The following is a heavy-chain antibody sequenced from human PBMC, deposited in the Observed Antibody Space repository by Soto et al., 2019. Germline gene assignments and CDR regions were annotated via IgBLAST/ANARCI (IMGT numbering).Heavy chain of an antibody. CDR3: AGIPCSSTICYGEFDY. V-gene: IGHV3-48*01. CDR2: ISSSSSTI. CDR1: GFTFSSYS. Sequence: HPGGSLRLSCAASGFTFSSYSMNWVRQAQGKGMEWVSYISSSSSTIYYADSVKGRFTISRDNAKNSLYLQMNSLRAEDTAVYYCAGIPCSSTICYGEFDYWGQGTLVTVSA. D-gene: IGHD2-2*01. J-gene: IGHJ4*02.